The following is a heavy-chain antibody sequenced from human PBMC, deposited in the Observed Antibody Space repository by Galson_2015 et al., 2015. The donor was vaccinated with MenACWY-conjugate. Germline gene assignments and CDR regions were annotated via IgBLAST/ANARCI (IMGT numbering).Heavy chain of an antibody. Sequence: CAISGDSVSSNSAAWSWIRQSPSRGLEWLGRTYYRSKWYNDYAVSVESRITINPDTSKNQFSLQLNSVTPEDTAVYYCATGYGDYDWRFDYWGQGTLVTVSS. CDR1: GDSVSSNSAA. D-gene: IGHD4-17*01. V-gene: IGHV6-1*01. J-gene: IGHJ4*02. CDR2: TYYRSKWYN. CDR3: ATGYGDYDWRFDY.